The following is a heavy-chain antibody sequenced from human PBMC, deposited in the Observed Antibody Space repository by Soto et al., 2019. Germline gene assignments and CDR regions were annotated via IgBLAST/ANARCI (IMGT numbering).Heavy chain of an antibody. CDR2: ISSESTNI. CDR1: GFTFGRFG. D-gene: IGHD2-21*01. J-gene: IGHJ4*02. CDR3: ARIASVISLDS. Sequence: AGGSLRLSCAASGFTFGRFGMTWVRQAPGKGLEWVSSISSESTNIFYAGSVKGRFTISRDNAKNTVYLQMNNLGADDTAVYYCARIASVISLDSWGQGTLVTVSS. V-gene: IGHV3-21*06.